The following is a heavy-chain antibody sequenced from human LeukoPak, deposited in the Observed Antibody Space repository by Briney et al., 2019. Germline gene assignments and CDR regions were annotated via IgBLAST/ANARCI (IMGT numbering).Heavy chain of an antibody. CDR2: IIPIFGTA. V-gene: IGHV1-69*06. CDR3: ARPSRDGYNSYFDY. Sequence: SVKVSCKASGGTFSSYAISWVRQAPGQGLEWMGGIIPIFGTANYAQKFQGRVTITADKSTSTAYVELSSLRSEDTAVYYCARPSRDGYNSYFDYWGQGTLVTVSS. D-gene: IGHD5-24*01. J-gene: IGHJ4*02. CDR1: GGTFSSYA.